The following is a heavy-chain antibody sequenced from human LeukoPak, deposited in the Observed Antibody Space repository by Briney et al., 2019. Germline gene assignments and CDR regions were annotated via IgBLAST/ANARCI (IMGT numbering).Heavy chain of an antibody. V-gene: IGHV1-2*02. J-gene: IGHJ6*03. CDR1: GYTITGYS. D-gene: IGHD2-15*01. CDR3: GSGSYYYYYMDV. Sequence: DSVKVSCKASGYTITGYSFHWVRQAPGQGLEWMGWIKPNSGDTNYAHKFQGRVTMTRDTSTSTVYMELSRLRSDDTAVYYCGSGSYYYYYMDVWGKGTTVTVSS. CDR2: IKPNSGDT.